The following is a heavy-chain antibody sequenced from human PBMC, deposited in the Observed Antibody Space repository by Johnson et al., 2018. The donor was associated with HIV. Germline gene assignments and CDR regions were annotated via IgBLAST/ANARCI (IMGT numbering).Heavy chain of an antibody. Sequence: VQLVESGGGLVQPGRSLRLSCAASGFTFDDYAMHWVRQAPGKGLEWVAGISWNSGSKCYADSVKGRFTISRDNAKNSLYLQMNSLRAEDKALYYCAKGAVAGDWTVRAVSIWGKGKMVTASS. CDR2: ISWNSGSK. CDR1: GFTFDDYA. J-gene: IGHJ3*02. D-gene: IGHD2-21*02. CDR3: AKGAVAGDWTVRAVSI. V-gene: IGHV3-9*01.